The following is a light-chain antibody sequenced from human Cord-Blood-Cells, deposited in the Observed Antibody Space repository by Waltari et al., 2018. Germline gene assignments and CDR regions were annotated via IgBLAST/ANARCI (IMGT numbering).Light chain of an antibody. Sequence: QSALTQPASVSGSPGQSITISCTGTSSDVGSYNLVSWYQQHPGKAPKLMIYEGSKRPSGVSNRFSGSKSGNTASLTISELQAEDEADYYCCSYAGSSTYVVGTGTKFTVL. CDR2: EGS. CDR3: CSYAGSSTYV. CDR1: SSDVGSYNL. J-gene: IGLJ1*01. V-gene: IGLV2-23*01.